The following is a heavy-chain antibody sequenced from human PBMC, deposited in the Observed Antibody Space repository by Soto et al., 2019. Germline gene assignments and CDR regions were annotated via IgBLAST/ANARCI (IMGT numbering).Heavy chain of an antibody. Sequence: SETLSLTCTVSGGSISSYYWSWIRQPPGKGLEWIGYIYYSGSTNYNPSLKSRVTISVDTSKNQFSLKLSSVTAADTAVYYCARGPPGEIRYFDWLLYYWGQGTLVTVSS. CDR1: GGSISSYY. D-gene: IGHD3-9*01. CDR2: IYYSGST. J-gene: IGHJ4*02. CDR3: ARGPPGEIRYFDWLLYY. V-gene: IGHV4-59*01.